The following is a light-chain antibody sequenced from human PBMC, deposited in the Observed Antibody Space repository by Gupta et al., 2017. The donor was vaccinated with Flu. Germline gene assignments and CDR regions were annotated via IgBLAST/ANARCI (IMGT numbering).Light chain of an antibody. Sequence: EIVLTHTPDILSLSPGERATLSCRGSQSVGTSYLAWYQQKHGQPPSLPIYGESSRATGIPDSFSGSGSGTDFTLTIRGLEPEDFAVYYWQKYGTSPLTFGGGTKVEI. J-gene: IGKJ4*01. CDR2: GES. V-gene: IGKV3-20*01. CDR1: QSVGTSY. CDR3: QKYGTSPLT.